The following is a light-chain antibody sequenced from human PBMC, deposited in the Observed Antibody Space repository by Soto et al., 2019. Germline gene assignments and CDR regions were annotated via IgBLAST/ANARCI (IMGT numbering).Light chain of an antibody. CDR2: RAS. Sequence: DIEMTQSPSSVSASVGDRVTITCRASHDISTWLAWYQQKPGEAPKLLIYRASTLQSGVPARFSGSGAGTDFTLTISSLQPEDFATYYCQQANSFLALAFGGGTKWIS. J-gene: IGKJ4*01. CDR1: HDISTW. V-gene: IGKV1-12*01. CDR3: QQANSFLALA.